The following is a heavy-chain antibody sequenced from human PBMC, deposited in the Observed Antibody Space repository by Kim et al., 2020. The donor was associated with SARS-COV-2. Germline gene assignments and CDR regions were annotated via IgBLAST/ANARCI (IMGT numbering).Heavy chain of an antibody. CDR2: IGGGVGNT. D-gene: IGHD2-2*01. Sequence: GGSLRLSCAASGFTFSRYGMAWVRQAPGRGLEWVSTIGGGVGNTYYADSVKGRFTISRDNSKNMLYLQMNSLRAEDTAFYFCVKSGYCGSRSSCYHYFDRWGQGILVTVSS. V-gene: IGHV3-23*01. CDR3: VKSGYCGSRSSCYHYFDR. J-gene: IGHJ4*02. CDR1: GFTFSRYG.